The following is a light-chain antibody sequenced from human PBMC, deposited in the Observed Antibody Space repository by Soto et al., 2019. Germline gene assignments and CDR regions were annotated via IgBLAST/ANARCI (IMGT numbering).Light chain of an antibody. Sequence: EIVLTQSPGTLSLSPGDRATLSCRASQNGGSNYLAWYQHKPGQAPRLLIYAASSRAPGIPARFSGSWSGTDFTLTISRLDPEDFAVYHCQQDGGSPWTFGQGTKVEIK. CDR1: QNGGSNY. J-gene: IGKJ1*01. CDR2: AAS. CDR3: QQDGGSPWT. V-gene: IGKV3-20*01.